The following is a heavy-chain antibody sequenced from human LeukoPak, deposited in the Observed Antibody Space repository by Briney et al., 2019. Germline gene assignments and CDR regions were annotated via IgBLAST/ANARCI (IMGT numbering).Heavy chain of an antibody. Sequence: SETLSLTCTVSGGSISSYYWSWIRQSPGEGLEWIGYIYDSENTNYNPSLESRVTISVDTSKNQFSLKLSSVTAADTAVYYCARDQLAVAGAIRWFDPWGQGTLVTVSS. D-gene: IGHD6-19*01. J-gene: IGHJ5*02. CDR1: GGSISSYY. V-gene: IGHV4-59*01. CDR3: ARDQLAVAGAIRWFDP. CDR2: IYDSENT.